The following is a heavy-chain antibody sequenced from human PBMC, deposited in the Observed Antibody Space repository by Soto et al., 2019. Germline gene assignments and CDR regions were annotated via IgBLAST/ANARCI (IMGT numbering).Heavy chain of an antibody. J-gene: IGHJ6*02. V-gene: IGHV3-23*01. Sequence: GESLKISCAASGFTFSSYAMSWVRQAPGKGLEWVSAISGSGGSTYYADSVKGRFTISRDNSKNTLYLQMNSLRAEDTAVYYCAKGSAIVVVVADGMDVWGQGTTVTVSS. D-gene: IGHD2-15*01. CDR1: GFTFSSYA. CDR2: ISGSGGST. CDR3: AKGSAIVVVVADGMDV.